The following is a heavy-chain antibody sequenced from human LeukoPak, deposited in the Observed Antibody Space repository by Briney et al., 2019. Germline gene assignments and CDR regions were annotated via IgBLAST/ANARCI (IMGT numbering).Heavy chain of an antibody. CDR1: GYTFTGYY. CDR2: INPNSGGT. D-gene: IGHD2-8*01. CDR3: ARDRTMVYATRKWWFDP. V-gene: IGHV1-2*02. J-gene: IGHJ5*02. Sequence: ASVKVSCKASGYTFTGYYMHWVRQAPGQGLEWMGWINPNSGGTNYAQKFQGRVTMTRDTSISTAYMELSRLRSDDTAVYYCARDRTMVYATRKWWFDPWGQGTLVTVSS.